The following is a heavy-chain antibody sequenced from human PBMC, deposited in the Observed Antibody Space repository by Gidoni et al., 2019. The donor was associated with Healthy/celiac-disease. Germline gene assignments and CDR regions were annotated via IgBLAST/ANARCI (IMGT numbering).Heavy chain of an antibody. Sequence: QVQLVESGGGVVQPGRSLRLSCAASGFTFSSYAMHWVRQAPGKGLEWVAVISYDGSNKYYADSVKGRFTISRDNSKNTLYLQMNSLRAEDTAVYYCARDTTMVRGGIYYWGQGTLVTVSS. J-gene: IGHJ4*02. CDR3: ARDTTMVRGGIYY. CDR2: ISYDGSNK. V-gene: IGHV3-30-3*01. CDR1: GFTFSSYA. D-gene: IGHD3-10*01.